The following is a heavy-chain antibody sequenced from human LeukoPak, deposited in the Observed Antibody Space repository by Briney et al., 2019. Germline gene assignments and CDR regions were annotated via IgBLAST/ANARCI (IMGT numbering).Heavy chain of an antibody. J-gene: IGHJ3*02. CDR1: GGSISSYY. D-gene: IGHD3-22*01. CDR3: ARDWDSSGYDPGDAFDI. CDR2: IYTSGST. V-gene: IGHV4-4*07. Sequence: PSETLSLTSTVSGGSISSYYWSWIRQPAGKGLEWIGRIYTSGSTNYNPSLKSRVAMSVDTSKNQFSLKLSSVTAADTAVYYCARDWDSSGYDPGDAFDIWGQGTMVTVSS.